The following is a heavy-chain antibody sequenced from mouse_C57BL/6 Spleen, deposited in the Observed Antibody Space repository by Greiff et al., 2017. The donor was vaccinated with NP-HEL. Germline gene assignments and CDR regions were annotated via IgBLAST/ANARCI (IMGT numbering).Heavy chain of an antibody. V-gene: IGHV1-69*01. J-gene: IGHJ4*01. CDR2: IDPSDSYT. CDR1: GYTFTSYW. D-gene: IGHD2-4*01. CDR3: ARKGYYDRRRAMGY. Sequence: QVQLQQPGAELVMPGASVKLSCKASGYTFTSYWMHWVKQRPGQGLEWIGEIDPSDSYTNYNQKFKGKATLTVDKSSSTAYMQLSSLTSEDSAVYYCARKGYYDRRRAMGYWGQGTSVTVSS.